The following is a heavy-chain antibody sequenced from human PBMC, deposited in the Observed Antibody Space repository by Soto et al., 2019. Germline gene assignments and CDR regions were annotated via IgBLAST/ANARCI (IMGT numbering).Heavy chain of an antibody. J-gene: IGHJ4*02. D-gene: IGHD6-6*01. Sequence: SETLSLTCAVYGGSFSGYYLSWIRQPPGKGLEWIGEINHSGSTNYNPSLKSRVTISVDTSKNQFSLKLSSVTAADTAVYYCARWSSSVFDYWGQGTLVTAPQ. CDR2: INHSGST. CDR1: GGSFSGYY. V-gene: IGHV4-34*01. CDR3: ARWSSSVFDY.